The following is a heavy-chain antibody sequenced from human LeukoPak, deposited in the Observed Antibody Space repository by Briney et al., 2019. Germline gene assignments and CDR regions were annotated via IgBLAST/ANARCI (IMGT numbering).Heavy chain of an antibody. CDR3: ARDRSYGDYLEGY. CDR2: IIPILGIA. D-gene: IGHD4-17*01. Sequence: SVKVSCKASGDTFSSYAISWVRQAPGQGLEWMGRIIPILGIANYAQKFQGRVTMTADKSTSTAYMELSSLRSEDTAVYYCARDRSYGDYLEGYWGQGTLVTVSS. CDR1: GDTFSSYA. J-gene: IGHJ4*02. V-gene: IGHV1-69*04.